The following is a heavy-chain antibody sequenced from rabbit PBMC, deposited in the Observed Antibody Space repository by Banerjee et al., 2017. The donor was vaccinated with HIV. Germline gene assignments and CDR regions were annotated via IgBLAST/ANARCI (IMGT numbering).Heavy chain of an antibody. V-gene: IGHV1S45*01. Sequence: QEQLVESGGGLVQPEGSLTLTCTASGFSFSSGYYMCWVRQAPGKGLEWIACIYAGSSGSTYYASWVKGRFTISKTSSTTVTLQMTSLTAADTATYFCSRSYYSYGYGGYLDLWGPGTLVTVS. J-gene: IGHJ6*01. CDR1: GFSFSSGYY. CDR2: IYAGSSGST. D-gene: IGHD6-1*01. CDR3: SRSYYSYGYGGYLDL.